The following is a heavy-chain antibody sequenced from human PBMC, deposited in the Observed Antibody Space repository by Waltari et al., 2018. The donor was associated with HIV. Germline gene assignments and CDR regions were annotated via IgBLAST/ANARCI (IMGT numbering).Heavy chain of an antibody. J-gene: IGHJ1*01. CDR1: GGSFSGYY. Sequence: QVQLQQWGAGLLKPSETLSLTCAVYGGSFSGYYWSWIRQPPGKGLEWIGEINHSGSTNYNPSLKSRVTISVDTSKNQFSLKLSSVTAADTAVYYCARGLIAAAGREAEYFQHWGQGTLVTVSS. CDR2: INHSGST. CDR3: ARGLIAAAGREAEYFQH. D-gene: IGHD6-13*01. V-gene: IGHV4-34*01.